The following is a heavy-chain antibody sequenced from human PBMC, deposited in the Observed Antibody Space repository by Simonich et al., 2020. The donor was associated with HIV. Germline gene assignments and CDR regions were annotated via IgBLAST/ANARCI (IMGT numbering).Heavy chain of an antibody. CDR1: GYTLTELS. Sequence: QVQLVQSGAEVKKPGASVKVSCKVSGYTLTELSMHWVRQAPGKGLEWMGGFDPEDGETIYEQKFQGRVTMTRDTSTSTVYMDLRSLRSEDTAVYYCARAPYTSGWYGIDYWGQGTLVTVSS. CDR2: FDPEDGET. V-gene: IGHV1-24*01. J-gene: IGHJ4*02. CDR3: ARAPYTSGWYGIDY. D-gene: IGHD6-19*01.